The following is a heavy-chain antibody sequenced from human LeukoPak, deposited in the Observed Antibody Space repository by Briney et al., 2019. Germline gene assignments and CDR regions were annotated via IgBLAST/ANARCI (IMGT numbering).Heavy chain of an antibody. J-gene: IGHJ1*01. Sequence: ASVKVSCKASGYTFTSYDINWVRQATGQGLEWMGWMNPNSGNTGYAQKFQGRVTMTRNTSISTAYMELSSLRSEDTAVYYCARVGFPYYDSSGYPDFQHWGQGTLVTVSS. D-gene: IGHD3-22*01. CDR2: MNPNSGNT. CDR1: GYTFTSYD. V-gene: IGHV1-8*01. CDR3: ARVGFPYYDSSGYPDFQH.